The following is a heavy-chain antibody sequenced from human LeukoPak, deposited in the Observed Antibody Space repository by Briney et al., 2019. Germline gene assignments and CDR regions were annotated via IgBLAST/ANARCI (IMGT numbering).Heavy chain of an antibody. CDR1: GFTVSSNY. CDR3: ARGSYSSSSADY. Sequence: GGSLRLACAGSGFTVSSNYMNWVRQAPGKGLEWVSVIYSGGSTYYADSVKGRFTISRDNSKNTLYLQMNSLRAEDKAVYYCARGSYSSSSADYWGQGTLVTVSA. D-gene: IGHD6-6*01. V-gene: IGHV3-66*01. CDR2: IYSGGST. J-gene: IGHJ4*02.